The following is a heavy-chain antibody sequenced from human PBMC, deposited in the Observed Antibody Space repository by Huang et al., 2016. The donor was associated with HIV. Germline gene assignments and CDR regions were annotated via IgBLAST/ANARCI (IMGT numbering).Heavy chain of an antibody. Sequence: VQLVQSGAEVKKPGESLKISCKGSGYSFSSYWIAWVRQMPGKGLEWMGIIFPDDSDTTYSPSFEGQVTISADKSIGTAYLQWSSLKASDTAMYYCARRFSSSSGYFDYCGQGSLVTVSS. D-gene: IGHD6-6*01. CDR2: IFPDDSDT. CDR1: GYSFSSYW. J-gene: IGHJ4*02. V-gene: IGHV5-51*01. CDR3: ARRFSSSSGYFDY.